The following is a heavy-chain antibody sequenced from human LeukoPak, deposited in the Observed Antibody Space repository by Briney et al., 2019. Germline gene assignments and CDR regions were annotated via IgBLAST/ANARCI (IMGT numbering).Heavy chain of an antibody. Sequence: GGSLRLSCAASRFTFSSYAMHWVCQAPGKGLEWVAVISYDGSNKYYADSVKGRFTISRDNSKNTLYLQMNSLRAEDTAVYYCARNRGHYYGSGSYEARGFDYWGQGPLVTVSS. CDR2: ISYDGSNK. CDR1: RFTFSSYA. V-gene: IGHV3-30*04. D-gene: IGHD3-10*01. CDR3: ARNRGHYYGSGSYEARGFDY. J-gene: IGHJ4*02.